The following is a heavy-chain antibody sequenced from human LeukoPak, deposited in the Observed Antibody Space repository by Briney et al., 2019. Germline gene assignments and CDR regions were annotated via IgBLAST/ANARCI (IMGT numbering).Heavy chain of an antibody. V-gene: IGHV4-30-4*08. CDR3: ARELSVVVPAATFDYFDY. CDR2: IYYSGST. CDR1: GGSSSSGDYY. J-gene: IGHJ4*02. Sequence: SETLSLTCTVSGGSSSSGDYYWSWIRQPPGKGLECIGYIYYSGSTYYNPSLKSRVTISVDTSKNQFSLKLSSVTAADTAVYYCARELSVVVPAATFDYFDYWGQGTLVTVSS. D-gene: IGHD2-2*01.